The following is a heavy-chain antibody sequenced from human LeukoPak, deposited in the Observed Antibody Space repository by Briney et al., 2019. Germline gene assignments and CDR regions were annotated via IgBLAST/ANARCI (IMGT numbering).Heavy chain of an antibody. CDR2: IYYRSQWYN. CDR3: ARGGLVRGSLNSLTGFDI. J-gene: IGHJ3*02. D-gene: IGHD3-10*01. CDR1: GDSFSSASAG. V-gene: IGHV6-1*01. Sequence: SQTLSLTCAISGDSFSSASAGWNWLRQSPSRGPEWLGRIYYRSQWYNDDAVSVKSRITINPDTAKNQFSLHLNSVTPDDTALYYCARGGLVRGSLNSLTGFDIWGQGTMVTVSS.